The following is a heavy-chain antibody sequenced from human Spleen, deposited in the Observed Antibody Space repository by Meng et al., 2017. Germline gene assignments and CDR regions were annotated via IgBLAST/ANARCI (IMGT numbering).Heavy chain of an antibody. D-gene: IGHD3-10*01. Sequence: SETLSLTCAVYGGSFSGYYWSWIRQPPGKGLEWIGEINHSGSTNYNPSLKSRVTISVDTSKNQFSLKLSSVTAADTAVYYCARNLWFGELVPPYYFDYWGQGTLVTVSS. CDR1: GGSFSGYY. V-gene: IGHV4-34*01. CDR2: INHSGST. J-gene: IGHJ4*02. CDR3: ARNLWFGELVPPYYFDY.